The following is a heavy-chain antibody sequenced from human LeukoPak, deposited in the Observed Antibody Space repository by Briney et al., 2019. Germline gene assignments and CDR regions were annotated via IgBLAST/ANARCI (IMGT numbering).Heavy chain of an antibody. Sequence: GGSLRFSCAASGFTVSSNYMSWVRQAPGKGLEWVSVIYSGGSTYYADSVKGRFTISRDNSKNTLYLQMNSLRAEDTAVYYCARVGYSYCPFDYWGQGTLVTVSS. D-gene: IGHD5-18*01. V-gene: IGHV3-66*01. CDR3: ARVGYSYCPFDY. CDR1: GFTVSSNY. J-gene: IGHJ4*02. CDR2: IYSGGST.